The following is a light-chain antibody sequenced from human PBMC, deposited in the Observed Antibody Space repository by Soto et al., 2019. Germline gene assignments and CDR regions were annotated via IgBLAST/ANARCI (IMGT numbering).Light chain of an antibody. CDR1: RSNIVNNA. V-gene: IGLV1-36*01. J-gene: IGLJ2*01. CDR2: YDD. CDR3: AVADDSLNGPV. Sequence: QSVLTQPPSVSEAPGQRVTISCSGRRSNIVNNAVNWYQQVPGKAPKLLIYYDDLLPSGVSDRFSGSKSCTSASLAISGLQFEDEADYYCAVADDSLNGPVFGGRAKLTVL.